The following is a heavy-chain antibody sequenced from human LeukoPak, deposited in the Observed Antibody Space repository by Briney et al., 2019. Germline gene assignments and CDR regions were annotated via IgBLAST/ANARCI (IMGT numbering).Heavy chain of an antibody. J-gene: IGHJ6*02. CDR1: GYTFTSYG. CDR2: ISAYNGNT. CDR3: ARDREYYDFWSGYGMDV. D-gene: IGHD3-3*01. Sequence: ASVKVPCKASGYTFTSYGISWVRQAPGQGLEWMGWISAYNGNTNYAQKLQGRVTMTTDTSTSTAYMELRSLRSDDTAVYYCARDREYYDFWSGYGMDVWGQGTTVTVSS. V-gene: IGHV1-18*01.